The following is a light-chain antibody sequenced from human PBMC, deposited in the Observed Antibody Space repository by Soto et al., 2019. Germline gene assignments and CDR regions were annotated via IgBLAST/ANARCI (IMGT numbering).Light chain of an antibody. CDR2: DVS. CDR1: SSDVGAYNY. CDR3: CSYTSSSNDV. Sequence: QSVLTQPASVSGSPGQAITIACTGTSSDVGAYNYVSWYQQYPGKAPKVVIYDVSNRPSGISYRFSGSMSGNTASLTISGLQAEDESDYYCCSYTSSSNDVFGTGTKVTVL. J-gene: IGLJ1*01. V-gene: IGLV2-14*01.